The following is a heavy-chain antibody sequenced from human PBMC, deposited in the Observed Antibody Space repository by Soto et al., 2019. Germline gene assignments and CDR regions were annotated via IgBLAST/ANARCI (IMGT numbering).Heavy chain of an antibody. J-gene: IGHJ4*02. CDR2: MNPNTGDT. CDR3: ARDRPADY. Sequence: QVQLLQSGAEVKKPGASVKVSCKASGFTFTAYYVHWVRQAPGQGLEWMGWMNPNTGDTYYAQKFQGRVSMTRDTSISTAYMELRGLTSDYTALDFCARDRPADYLGQGTLVTVSS. CDR1: GFTFTAYY. V-gene: IGHV1-2*02.